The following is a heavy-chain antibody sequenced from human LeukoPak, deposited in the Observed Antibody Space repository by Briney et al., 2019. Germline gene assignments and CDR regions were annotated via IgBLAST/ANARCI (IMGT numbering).Heavy chain of an antibody. D-gene: IGHD6-19*01. Sequence: GSLRLSCAASGFTFSSYWMSWVRQAPGKGLEWIGEINHSGSTNYNPSLKSRVTISVDTSKNQFSLKLSSVTAADTAVYYCARAPVAGVLYYYYGMDVWGQGTTVTVSS. CDR3: ARAPVAGVLYYYYGMDV. CDR1: GFTFSSYW. V-gene: IGHV4-34*01. CDR2: INHSGST. J-gene: IGHJ6*02.